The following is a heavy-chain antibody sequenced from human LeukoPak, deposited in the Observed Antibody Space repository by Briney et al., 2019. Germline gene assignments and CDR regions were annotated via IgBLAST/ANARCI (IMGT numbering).Heavy chain of an antibody. CDR1: GGTFSSYA. Sequence: SVKVSCKASGGTFSSYAMSWVRQAPGQGLEWMGGIIPIFGTANYAQTFQGRVTITADESTSTAYMELSSLRSEDTAVYYCARGALMASTTDLDYWGQGTLVTVSS. CDR3: ARGALMASTTDLDY. CDR2: IIPIFGTA. V-gene: IGHV1-69*01. J-gene: IGHJ4*02. D-gene: IGHD4-11*01.